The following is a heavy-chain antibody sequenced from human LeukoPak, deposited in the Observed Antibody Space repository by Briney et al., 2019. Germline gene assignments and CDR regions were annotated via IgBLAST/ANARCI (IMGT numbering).Heavy chain of an antibody. CDR3: ATLCQGAPYYYYGMDV. CDR1: GYTLTELS. V-gene: IGHV1-24*01. Sequence: ASVKVSCKVSGYTLTELSMHWVRQAPGKGLEWMGGFDPEDGETIYAQKFQGRVTMTEDISTDTAYMELSSLRSEDTAVYYCATLCQGAPYYYYGMDVWGQGTTVTVSS. CDR2: FDPEDGET. J-gene: IGHJ6*02.